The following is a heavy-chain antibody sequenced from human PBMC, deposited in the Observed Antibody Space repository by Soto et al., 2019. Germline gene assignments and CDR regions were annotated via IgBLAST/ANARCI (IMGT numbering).Heavy chain of an antibody. CDR2: ISAYNGNT. V-gene: IGHV1-18*04. CDR3: ARDGQYCSGGSCQLGY. Sequence: ASVKVSCKASGYTFPSYGISLVRQAPGQALEWMVWISAYNGNTNYAQKLQGRVTMTTDPSTSTAYMELRSLRSDDAAVYYCARDGQYCSGGSCQLGYWGQGTLVTVSS. D-gene: IGHD2-15*01. CDR1: GYTFPSYG. J-gene: IGHJ4*02.